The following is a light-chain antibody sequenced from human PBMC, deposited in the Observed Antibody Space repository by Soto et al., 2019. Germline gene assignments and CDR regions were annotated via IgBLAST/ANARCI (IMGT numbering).Light chain of an antibody. Sequence: ILMTQSPATLSVSPGERATLSCRASQSVSNNLAWYQQKPGQAPRLLIYDASTRATGIPARFSGSGSGTDFTLTITCRQSEDFAVYYCQQYNNWPPWTFGQGTKVEIK. CDR3: QQYNNWPPWT. CDR1: QSVSNN. V-gene: IGKV3-15*01. CDR2: DAS. J-gene: IGKJ1*01.